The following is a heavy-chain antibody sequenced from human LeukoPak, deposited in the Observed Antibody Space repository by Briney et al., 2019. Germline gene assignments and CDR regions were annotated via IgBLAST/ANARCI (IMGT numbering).Heavy chain of an antibody. V-gene: IGHV4-39*07. CDR2: IYYSGST. CDR1: GGSISSNSYY. J-gene: IGHJ4*02. CDR3: ARGRYYYGSGAYYFDY. D-gene: IGHD3-10*01. Sequence: ETLSLTCTVSGGSISSNSYYWGWIRQPPGKGLEWIGNIYYSGSTYYNPSLKSRVTISVDTSKNQFSLKLSSVTAADTAVYYCARGRYYYGSGAYYFDYWGQGTLVTVSS.